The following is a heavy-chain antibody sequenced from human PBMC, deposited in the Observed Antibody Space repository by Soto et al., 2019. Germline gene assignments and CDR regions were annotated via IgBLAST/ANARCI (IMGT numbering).Heavy chain of an antibody. CDR3: VRGNDGYGVFDY. Sequence: GGSLRLSCAASGFALSSYWMHWVRQAPGKGLVWVSRINMAGTAINYAGSVKGRFTISRDNAKNTLFLQMNSRRDDDTAMYYCVRGNDGYGVFDYWGQGAPVTVSS. J-gene: IGHJ4*02. CDR2: INMAGTAI. CDR1: GFALSSYW. D-gene: IGHD5-18*01. V-gene: IGHV3-74*01.